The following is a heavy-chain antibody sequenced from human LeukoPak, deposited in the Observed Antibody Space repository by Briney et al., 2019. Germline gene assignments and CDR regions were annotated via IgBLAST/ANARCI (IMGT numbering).Heavy chain of an antibody. CDR3: AREGPGYDSSGYYNY. Sequence: ASVKVSCKASGYTFTSYGISWVRQAPGQGLEWMGWISAYNGNTNYAQKLQGRVTMTTDTSTSTAYMELRSPRSDDTAVYYCAREGPGYDSSGYYNYWGQGTLVTVSS. CDR2: ISAYNGNT. D-gene: IGHD3-22*01. CDR1: GYTFTSYG. V-gene: IGHV1-18*01. J-gene: IGHJ4*02.